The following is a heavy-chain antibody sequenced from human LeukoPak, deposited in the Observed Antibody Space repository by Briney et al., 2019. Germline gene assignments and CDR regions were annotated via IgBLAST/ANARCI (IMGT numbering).Heavy chain of an antibody. CDR2: IKQDGSEK. CDR1: GFTFSSYW. Sequence: GGSLRLSCAASGFTFSSYWMSWVRQAPGKGLEWVADIKQDGSEKYYVDSVKGRFTISRDNAKNSLYLQMNSLRAEDTAVYYCARESLSDCSSTSCYGWFDPWGQGTLVTVSS. J-gene: IGHJ5*02. D-gene: IGHD2-2*01. CDR3: ARESLSDCSSTSCYGWFDP. V-gene: IGHV3-7*01.